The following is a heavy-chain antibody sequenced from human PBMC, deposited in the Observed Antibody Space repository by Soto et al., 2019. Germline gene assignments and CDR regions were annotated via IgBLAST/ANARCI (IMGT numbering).Heavy chain of an antibody. CDR3: ARTTYYDFWSGRRAPYFDY. D-gene: IGHD3-3*01. J-gene: IGHJ4*02. Sequence: QVQLQESGPGLVKPSQTLSLTCTVSGVSSSSGDYYRSWIRQPPGKGLEWIGYIYYSGSTYYNPSLQSRVTISVDTSNNQSCLNLSSVTAADTAVYYCARTTYYDFWSGRRAPYFDYWGQGTLVTVSS. CDR1: GVSSSSGDYY. V-gene: IGHV4-30-4*01. CDR2: IYYSGST.